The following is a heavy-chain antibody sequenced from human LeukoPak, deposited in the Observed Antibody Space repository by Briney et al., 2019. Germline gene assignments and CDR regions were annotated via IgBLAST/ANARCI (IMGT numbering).Heavy chain of an antibody. Sequence: PSETLSLTCTVSGGSISSSNYYWAWIRQPPGKGLEWIGSIYYSGSTYYSPSLESRVTISIDTSKNRFSLKLSSVTAADTAVYYCAVRGYWGQGTVAPVSS. J-gene: IGHJ4*02. D-gene: IGHD3-10*01. CDR3: AVRGY. V-gene: IGHV4-39*01. CDR2: IYYSGST. CDR1: GGSISSSNYY.